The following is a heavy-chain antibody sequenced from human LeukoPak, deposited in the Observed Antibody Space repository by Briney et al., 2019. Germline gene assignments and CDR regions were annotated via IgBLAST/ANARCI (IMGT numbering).Heavy chain of an antibody. CDR2: IRSKAYGGTT. CDR3: TRPFDYGDYLPFDY. J-gene: IGHJ4*02. Sequence: GGSLRLSCTASGFTFGDYAMSWFRQAPGKGLEWVGFIRSKAYGGTTDYAASVKGRFTISRDDSKSIAYLQMNSLKTEDTAVYYCTRPFDYGDYLPFDYWGQGTLVTVSS. V-gene: IGHV3-49*03. CDR1: GFTFGDYA. D-gene: IGHD4-17*01.